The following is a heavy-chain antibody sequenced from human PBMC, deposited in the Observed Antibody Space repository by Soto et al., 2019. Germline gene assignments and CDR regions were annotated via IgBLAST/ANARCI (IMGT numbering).Heavy chain of an antibody. D-gene: IGHD2-2*01. J-gene: IGHJ4*02. Sequence: PGGSLGLSCVVYGFPFNNYGINWVRQAPGKGLEWVSTVSKSDYTYYSDLVKGRFTISRDNAKNTVSLQMNTLRAEDTAVYYCAREDSIIIPAVSDFWGQGILVTVFS. CDR3: AREDSIIIPAVSDF. CDR2: VSKSDYT. CDR1: GFPFNNYG. V-gene: IGHV3-21*04.